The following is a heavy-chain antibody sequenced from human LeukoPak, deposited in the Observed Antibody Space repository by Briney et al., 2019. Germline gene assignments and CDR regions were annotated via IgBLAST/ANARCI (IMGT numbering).Heavy chain of an antibody. D-gene: IGHD6-19*01. CDR1: GFTFSSYS. CDR2: ISSSSSYI. J-gene: IGHJ6*02. V-gene: IGHV3-21*04. CDR3: TRDLAAVPGPRMDV. Sequence: GGSLRLSCAASGFTFSSYSMNWVRQAPGKGLEWVSSISSSSSYIYYADSVKGRFTISRDNARNSPYLQMDSLRDDDTAMYFCTRDLAAVPGPRMDVWGQGTTVTVSS.